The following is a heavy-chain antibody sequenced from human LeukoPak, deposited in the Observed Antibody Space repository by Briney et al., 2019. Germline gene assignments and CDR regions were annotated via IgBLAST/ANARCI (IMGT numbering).Heavy chain of an antibody. D-gene: IGHD3-16*02. V-gene: IGHV1-69*13. Sequence: ASVKVSCKASGGTFSSYAISWVRQAPGQGLEWMGGIIPIFGTANYAQKFQGRVTITADESTSTAYMELRSLRSDDTAVYYCARGGQGYVWGSYRYYVDYFDYWGQGTLVTVSS. J-gene: IGHJ4*02. CDR2: IIPIFGTA. CDR1: GGTFSSYA. CDR3: ARGGQGYVWGSYRYYVDYFDY.